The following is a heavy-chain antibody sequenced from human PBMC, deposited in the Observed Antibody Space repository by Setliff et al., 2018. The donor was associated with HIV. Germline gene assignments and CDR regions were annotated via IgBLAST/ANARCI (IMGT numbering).Heavy chain of an antibody. Sequence: SETLSLTCTVSGGSISSGNYYWGWIRQPPEKGLEWIGSIYNSGSTKYNPSLTSRVTISVDTSKNHFSLKLTSVTAADTAVYYCARAEMATIVAFDIWGQGTMVTVSS. D-gene: IGHD5-12*01. J-gene: IGHJ3*02. V-gene: IGHV4-39*07. CDR3: ARAEMATIVAFDI. CDR2: IYNSGST. CDR1: GGSISSGNYY.